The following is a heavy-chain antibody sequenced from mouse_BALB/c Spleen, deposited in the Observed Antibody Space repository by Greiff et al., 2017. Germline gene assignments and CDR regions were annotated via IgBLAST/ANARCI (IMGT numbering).Heavy chain of an antibody. V-gene: IGHV1-14*01. J-gene: IGHJ4*01. CDR2: INPYNDGT. D-gene: IGHD2-1*01. Sequence: VQLQQSGPELVKPGASVKMSCKASGYTFTSYVMHWVKQKPGQGLEWIGYINPYNDGTKYNEKFKGKATLTADKSSSTAYMELSSLTSEDSAVYSAARRGGNTCYALDYWGQGTTVTVSS. CDR3: ARRGGNTCYALDY. CDR1: GYTFTSYV.